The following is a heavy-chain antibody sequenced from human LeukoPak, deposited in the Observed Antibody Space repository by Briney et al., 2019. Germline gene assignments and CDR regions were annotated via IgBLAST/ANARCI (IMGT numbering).Heavy chain of an antibody. V-gene: IGHV3-64D*06. CDR3: VKGREAAAGRGFQH. CDR1: GFTFSSYA. Sequence: AGGSLRLSCSASGFTFSSYAMHWVRQAPGKGLEYVSAISSNGGSTYYADSVKGRFTISRDNSKNTLYLQMSSLRAEGTAVYYCVKGREAAAGRGFQHWGQGTLVTVSS. J-gene: IGHJ1*01. D-gene: IGHD6-13*01. CDR2: ISSNGGST.